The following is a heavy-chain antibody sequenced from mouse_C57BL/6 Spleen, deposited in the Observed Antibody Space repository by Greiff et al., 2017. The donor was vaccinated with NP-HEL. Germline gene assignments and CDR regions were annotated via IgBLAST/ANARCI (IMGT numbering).Heavy chain of an antibody. CDR3: AELGSSY. V-gene: IGHV3-6*01. J-gene: IGHJ2*01. D-gene: IGHD4-1*01. CDR2: ISYDGSN. CDR1: GYSITSGYY. Sequence: EVQLVESGPGLVKPSQSLSLTCSVTGYSITSGYYWNWIRQFPGNKLEWMGYISYDGSNNYNPSLKNRISITRDTSKNQFFLKLNSVTTEDTATYYCAELGSSYWGQGTTLTVSS.